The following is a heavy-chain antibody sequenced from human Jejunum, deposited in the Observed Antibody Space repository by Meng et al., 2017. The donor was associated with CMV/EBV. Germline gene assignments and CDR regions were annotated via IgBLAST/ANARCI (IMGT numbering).Heavy chain of an antibody. CDR2: ISGRSNYI. D-gene: IGHD2-2*01. J-gene: IGHJ4*02. CDR3: AREAGPGIVVTTAASYFDQ. Sequence: YTMHWVRQAQGKGPEWVSFISGRSNYIFYAESMKGRFTISRDNAKNSLYLQMNSLRDEDTAVYYCAREAGPGIVVTTAASYFDQWGQGTLVTVSS. CDR1: YT. V-gene: IGHV3-21*01.